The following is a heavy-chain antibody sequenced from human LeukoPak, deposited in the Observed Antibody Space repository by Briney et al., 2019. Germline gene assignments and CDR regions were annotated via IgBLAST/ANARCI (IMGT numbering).Heavy chain of an antibody. J-gene: IGHJ4*02. V-gene: IGHV3-48*04. Sequence: PGGSLRLSCAASGFTFSRYWMNWVRQAPGKGLEWVSYIRTSGTNTDYTGSVKGRFTISRDNAKNSLYLQMNSLRAEDTAVYYCARMNYVSSGWGAPFDYWGQGTLVTVSS. CDR2: IRTSGTNT. D-gene: IGHD1-7*01. CDR3: ARMNYVSSGWGAPFDY. CDR1: GFTFSRYW.